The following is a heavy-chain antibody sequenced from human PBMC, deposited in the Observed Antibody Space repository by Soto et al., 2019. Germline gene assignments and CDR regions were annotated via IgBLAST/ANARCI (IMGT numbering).Heavy chain of an antibody. CDR1: GFTFSSYG. CDR2: IWYDGSNK. V-gene: IGHV3-33*01. J-gene: IGHJ6*02. D-gene: IGHD2-2*01. CDR3: ARAIGLVVPAAMSLYYYYGMDV. Sequence: GGSLRLSCAASGFTFSSYGMHWVRQAPGKGLEWVAVIWYDGSNKYYADSVKGRFTISRDNSKNTLYLQMNSLRAEETAVYYCARAIGLVVPAAMSLYYYYGMDVWGQGTTVTVSS.